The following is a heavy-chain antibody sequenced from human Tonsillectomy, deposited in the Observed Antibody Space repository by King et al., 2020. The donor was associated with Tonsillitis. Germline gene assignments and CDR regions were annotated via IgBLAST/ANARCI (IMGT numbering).Heavy chain of an antibody. CDR1: GGSFSGYY. D-gene: IGHD3-10*01. CDR3: ARRWRFGELLGWYFDL. J-gene: IGHJ2*01. CDR2: IDHSGST. Sequence: QVQLPQWGAGLLKPSETLSLTCAVYGGSFSGYYWNWIRQPPGKGLEWIGEIDHSGSTNYNSSLKSRVTISVDTSKNQFSLKLSSVTAADTAVYYCARRWRFGELLGWYFDLWGRGTLVTVSS. V-gene: IGHV4-34*01.